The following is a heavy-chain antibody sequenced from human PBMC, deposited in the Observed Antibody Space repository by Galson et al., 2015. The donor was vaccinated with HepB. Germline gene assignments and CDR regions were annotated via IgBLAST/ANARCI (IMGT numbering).Heavy chain of an antibody. J-gene: IGHJ4*02. D-gene: IGHD3-22*01. V-gene: IGHV7-4-1*02. CDR1: GYTFTSYA. CDR2: INTNSGNT. CDR3: ARYGNSSGSPQCAY. Sequence: SVKVSCKASGYTFTSYAVNWVRQAPGQGLEWMGWINTNSGNTTYAQGFKGRFVFSLDTSVSTAYMQITSLKAEDTAVYYCARYGNSSGSPQCAYWGQATLCTAYS.